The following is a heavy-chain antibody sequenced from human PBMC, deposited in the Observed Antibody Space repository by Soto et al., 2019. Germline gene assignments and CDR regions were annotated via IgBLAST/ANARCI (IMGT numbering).Heavy chain of an antibody. CDR3: ARGVIPPVTGRYWFDP. J-gene: IGHJ5*02. V-gene: IGHV4-59*01. CDR1: VGSSSTYY. CDR2: IYYSGST. Sequence: PSETLCLTCTFSVGSSSTYYWSWIRQPPGKGLEWIGYIYYSGSTNYNPSLKSRVTISVDTSKNQFSLKLTSVTAADTAVYYCARGVIPPVTGRYWFDPWGQRTLVTVSS. D-gene: IGHD2-2*01.